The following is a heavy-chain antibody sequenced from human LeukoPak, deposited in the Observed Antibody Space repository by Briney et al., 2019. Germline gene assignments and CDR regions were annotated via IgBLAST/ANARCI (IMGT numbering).Heavy chain of an antibody. CDR3: AAVRGVMGY. V-gene: IGHV3-72*01. D-gene: IGHD3-10*02. CDR1: GFTFSDHH. J-gene: IGHJ4*02. Sequence: GGSLRLSCAASGFTFSDHHMDWDREAPGKGLEWVARIRDKADSYTTEYAASVKGRFTISRDDSKNSLSLQMNSLKTEDTAVYYCAAVRGVMGYWGQGTLVTVSS. CDR2: IRDKADSYTT.